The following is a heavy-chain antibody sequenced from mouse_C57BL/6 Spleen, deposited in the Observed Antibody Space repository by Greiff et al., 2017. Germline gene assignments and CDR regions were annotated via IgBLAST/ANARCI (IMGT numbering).Heavy chain of an antibody. CDR3: LGGGCYGGGYYAMDY. J-gene: IGHJ4*01. CDR2: IRSKSSNYAT. V-gene: IGHV10-3*01. CDR1: GFTFNTYA. Sequence: EVQVVESGGGLVQPKGSLKLSCAASGFTFNTYAMHWVRQAPGKGLEWVARIRSKSSNYATYYADSVKDRFTISRDDSQSMLYLQMNNLNTEDTAMYYCLGGGCYGGGYYAMDYWGQGTSVTVSA. D-gene: IGHD2-12*01.